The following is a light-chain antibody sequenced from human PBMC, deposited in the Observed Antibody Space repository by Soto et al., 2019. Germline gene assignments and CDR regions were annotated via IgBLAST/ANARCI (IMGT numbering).Light chain of an antibody. J-gene: IGLJ1*01. CDR3: SSFTSDITYV. CDR2: DVT. Sequence: QSALTQPASVSGSPGQSITISCTGTSSDVGGYNSVSWYRQDPGKAPKLMIYDVTNRPSGVSNRFSGSKSGNTASLTISGLQAEDEADYYGSSFTSDITYVFGTGTKVTVL. V-gene: IGLV2-14*01. CDR1: SSDVGGYNS.